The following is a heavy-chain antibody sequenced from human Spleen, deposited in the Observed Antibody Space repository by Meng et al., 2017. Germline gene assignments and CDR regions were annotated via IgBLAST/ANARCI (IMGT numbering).Heavy chain of an antibody. CDR3: ARDHRELYYYDSSGYFYFDY. CDR2: IKPDGTEK. J-gene: IGHJ4*02. CDR1: GSIFSDHW. V-gene: IGHV3-7*01. Sequence: GGSLRLSCSGFNFGSIFSDHWMTWVRQAPGKGLEWVANIKPDGTEKNYVDSVKGRFTISRDNAKNSLYLQMNSLRAEDTAVYYCARDHRELYYYDSSGYFYFDYWGQGTLVTVSS. D-gene: IGHD3-22*01.